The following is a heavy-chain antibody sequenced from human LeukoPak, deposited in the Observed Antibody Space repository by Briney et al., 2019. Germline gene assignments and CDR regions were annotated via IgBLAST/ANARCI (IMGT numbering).Heavy chain of an antibody. D-gene: IGHD4-17*01. Sequence: PSETLPLTCAVYGESLSGYYWSWIRQPPGKGLEWIGEINHIESTNFNPSLKSRVTITVDTSKNQFSLKLSSVTAADTAVYYCARGRGASTVTTEFDYWGLGTLVTVSS. J-gene: IGHJ4*02. CDR3: ARGRGASTVTTEFDY. CDR2: INHIEST. V-gene: IGHV4-34*01. CDR1: GESLSGYY.